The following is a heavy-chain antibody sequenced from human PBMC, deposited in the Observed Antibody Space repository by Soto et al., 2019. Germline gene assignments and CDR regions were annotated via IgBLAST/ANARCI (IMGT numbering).Heavy chain of an antibody. V-gene: IGHV4-39*01. CDR3: ARHVGNNYDFWSGYTLPFDY. CDR2: IYYSGST. D-gene: IGHD3-3*01. J-gene: IGHJ4*02. CDR1: GGSISSSSYY. Sequence: SETLSLTCTVSGGSISSSSYYWGWIRQPPGKGLEWIGSIYYSGSTYYNPSLKSRVTISVDTSKNQFSLKLSSVTAADTAVYYCARHVGNNYDFWSGYTLPFDYWGQGTLVTVSS.